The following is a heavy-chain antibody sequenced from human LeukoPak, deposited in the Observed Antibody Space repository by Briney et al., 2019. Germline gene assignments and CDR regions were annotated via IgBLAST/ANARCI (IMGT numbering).Heavy chain of an antibody. J-gene: IGHJ4*02. V-gene: IGHV3-53*01. Sequence: PGGSLRLSCAASGFLVSDNYMHWLRQAPGKGLEWVSVLYTGGSTYYADSGKGRFTISRDNSKNTLYLQMTSLRVEDTAVYYCARDHWNYHAFDYWGQGTLVTVSS. CDR1: GFLVSDNY. CDR2: LYTGGST. CDR3: ARDHWNYHAFDY. D-gene: IGHD1-7*01.